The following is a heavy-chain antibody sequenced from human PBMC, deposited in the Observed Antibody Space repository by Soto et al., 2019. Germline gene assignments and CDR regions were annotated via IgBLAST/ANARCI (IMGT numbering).Heavy chain of an antibody. CDR2: ISAYSGKT. CDR3: ARDPYLGDHQY. V-gene: IGHV1-18*01. J-gene: IGHJ4*02. D-gene: IGHD3-16*01. CDR1: GYTFTSYD. Sequence: ASVKVSCQASGYTFTSYDINWVRQATGQGLEWVGWISAYSGKTHYAQKFQGKVTMTTDTSTNTAYLELRSLRSDDTAVYYCARDPYLGDHQYWGQGTLVTVSS.